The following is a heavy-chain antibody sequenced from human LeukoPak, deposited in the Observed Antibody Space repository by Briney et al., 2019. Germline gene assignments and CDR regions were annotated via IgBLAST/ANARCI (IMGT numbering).Heavy chain of an antibody. J-gene: IGHJ4*02. CDR2: IYYSGST. CDR1: GGSISSSSYY. D-gene: IGHD6-13*01. Sequence: SETLSLTCTVSGGSISSSSYYWGWIRQPPGKGLEWIGSIYYSGSTYYNPSLKSRVTISVDTSKNQFSLKLSSVTAADTAVYYCARFSRYSHRIFDYWGQGTLVTVSS. CDR3: ARFSRYSHRIFDY. V-gene: IGHV4-39*01.